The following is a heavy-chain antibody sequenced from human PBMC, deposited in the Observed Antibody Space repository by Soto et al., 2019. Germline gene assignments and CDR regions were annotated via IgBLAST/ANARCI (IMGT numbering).Heavy chain of an antibody. CDR1: GFTFDDYA. V-gene: IGHV3-9*01. CDR2: ISWNSGSI. Sequence: EVQLVESGGGLVQPGRSLRLSCAASGFTFDDYAMHWVRQAPGKGLEWVSGISWNSGSIGYADSVKGRFTISRDNAKNSLFLQMNRLRAEDTALYYCEKGEGSSGYYSLFAYWGQGTLVTVSS. CDR3: EKGEGSSGYYSLFAY. D-gene: IGHD3-22*01. J-gene: IGHJ4*02.